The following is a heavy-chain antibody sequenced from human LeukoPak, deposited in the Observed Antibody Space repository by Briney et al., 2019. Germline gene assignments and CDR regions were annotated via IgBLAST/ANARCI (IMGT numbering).Heavy chain of an antibody. D-gene: IGHD3-10*01. CDR1: GGSFSGYY. V-gene: IGHV4-34*01. CDR2: INHSGST. J-gene: IGHJ3*02. Sequence: SETLSLTCAVYGGSFSGYYWSWIRQPPGKGLEGIGEINHSGSTNYNPSLKSRVTISVDTSKNQFSLKLSSVTAADTAVYYCARSGSRGAFDIWGQGTMVTVSS. CDR3: ARSGSRGAFDI.